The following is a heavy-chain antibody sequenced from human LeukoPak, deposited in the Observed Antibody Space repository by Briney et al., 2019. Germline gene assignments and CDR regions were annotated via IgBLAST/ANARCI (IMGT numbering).Heavy chain of an antibody. CDR2: ISSSSSTI. CDR1: GFTFSSYS. J-gene: IGHJ4*02. V-gene: IGHV3-48*04. D-gene: IGHD3-22*01. CDR3: ARDRYYYDSSGPDY. Sequence: GGSLRLSCAASGFTFSSYSMNWVRQAPGKGLEWVSYISSSSSTIYYADSVKGRFTISRDNAKNSLYLQMNSLRAEDTAVYYCARDRYYYDSSGPDYWGQGTLVTVSS.